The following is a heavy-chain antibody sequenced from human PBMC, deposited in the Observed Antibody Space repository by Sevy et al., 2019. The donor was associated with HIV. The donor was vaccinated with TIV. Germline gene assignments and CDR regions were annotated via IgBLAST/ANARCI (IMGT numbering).Heavy chain of an antibody. J-gene: IGHJ6*02. D-gene: IGHD2-2*01. CDR3: ARCATSSDYYYGMDV. V-gene: IGHV3-20*04. Sequence: GGSLRLSCVASGFTFDDHGMSWVRQLPGKGLELVAGINWNGANTGYADSVKGRFTISRDSVNNSLYLEMNSLRVEDTALYYCARCATSSDYYYGMDVWGQGTTVTVSS. CDR2: INWNGANT. CDR1: GFTFDDHG.